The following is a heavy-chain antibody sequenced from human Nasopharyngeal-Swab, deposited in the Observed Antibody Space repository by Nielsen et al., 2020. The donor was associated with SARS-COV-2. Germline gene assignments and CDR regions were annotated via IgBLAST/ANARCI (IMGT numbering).Heavy chain of an antibody. V-gene: IGHV3-53*01. CDR1: GFTVSSNY. D-gene: IGHD7-27*01. J-gene: IGHJ4*02. Sequence: WGSLRLSCAASGFTVSSNYMSWVRQAPGKGLEWVSVIYSGGSTYYADSVKGRFTISRDNSKNTLYLQMNSLRAEDTAVYYCARTINWGPFDYWGQGTLVTVSS. CDR2: IYSGGST. CDR3: ARTINWGPFDY.